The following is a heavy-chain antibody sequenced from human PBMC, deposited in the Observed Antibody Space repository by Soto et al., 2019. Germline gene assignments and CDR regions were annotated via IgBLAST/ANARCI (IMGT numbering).Heavy chain of an antibody. V-gene: IGHV4-4*02. CDR2: IYHSGST. D-gene: IGHD6-25*01. CDR1: SGSISSSNW. J-gene: IGHJ6*03. CDR3: ARWAATLASYMDV. Sequence: PSETLSLTCAVSSGSISSSNWWSWVRQPPGKGLEWIGEIYHSGSTNYNPSLKSRVTISVDKSKNQFSLKLSSVTAADTAVYYCARWAATLASYMDVWGKGTTVTVSS.